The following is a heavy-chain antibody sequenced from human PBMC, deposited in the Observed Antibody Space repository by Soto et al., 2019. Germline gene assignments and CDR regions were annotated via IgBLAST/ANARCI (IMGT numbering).Heavy chain of an antibody. Sequence: EVQLVESGGGLVQPGRSLRLSCAASGFTFDDYAMHWVRQAPGKGLEWVSGISWNSGSIGYADCVKGRFTISRDNAKNSLYLLMHSLRAEDTALYYCAKDIGVDTAMITHSDYWGQGTLVSVST. D-gene: IGHD5-18*01. CDR3: AKDIGVDTAMITHSDY. CDR2: ISWNSGSI. J-gene: IGHJ4*02. CDR1: GFTFDDYA. V-gene: IGHV3-9*01.